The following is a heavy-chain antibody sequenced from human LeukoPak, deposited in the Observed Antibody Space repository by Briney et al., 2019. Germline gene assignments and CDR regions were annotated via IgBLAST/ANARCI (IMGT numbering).Heavy chain of an antibody. Sequence: PGGSLRLSCAASGFTFSSYGMHWVRQAPGKGLEWVAVISYDGSNKYYVDSVKGRFTISRDNSKNTLYLQMNSLRAEDTAVYYCEKDRPIYSGYGIQNYFDYWGQGTLVTVSS. CDR3: EKDRPIYSGYGIQNYFDY. CDR2: ISYDGSNK. V-gene: IGHV3-30*18. J-gene: IGHJ4*02. CDR1: GFTFSSYG. D-gene: IGHD5-12*01.